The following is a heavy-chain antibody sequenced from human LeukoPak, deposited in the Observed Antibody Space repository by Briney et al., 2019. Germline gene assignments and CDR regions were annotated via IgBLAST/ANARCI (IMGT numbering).Heavy chain of an antibody. Sequence: ASVKVSCKASGYTFTSSGISWVRQAPGQGLEWMGWINTYNGNTNYAQKLQGRVTMTTDTPTSTAYMELRSLRPDDTAVYYCARDEQWLVPISRPFYGMDVWGQGTTVAVSS. CDR2: INTYNGNT. J-gene: IGHJ6*02. D-gene: IGHD6-19*01. CDR3: ARDEQWLVPISRPFYGMDV. CDR1: GYTFTSSG. V-gene: IGHV1-18*01.